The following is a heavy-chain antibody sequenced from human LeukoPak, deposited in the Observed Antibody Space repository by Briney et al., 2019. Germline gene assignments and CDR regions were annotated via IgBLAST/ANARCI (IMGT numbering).Heavy chain of an antibody. Sequence: SVKVSCKASGGTFSSYAISWVRQAPGQGLEWMGGIIPIFGTANYAQKFQGRVTITADESTSTAYMELSSLKSEDTAVYYCARDRYYYDSSGSDAFDIWGQGTMVTVSS. CDR2: IIPIFGTA. V-gene: IGHV1-69*13. CDR3: ARDRYYYDSSGSDAFDI. CDR1: GGTFSSYA. D-gene: IGHD3-22*01. J-gene: IGHJ3*02.